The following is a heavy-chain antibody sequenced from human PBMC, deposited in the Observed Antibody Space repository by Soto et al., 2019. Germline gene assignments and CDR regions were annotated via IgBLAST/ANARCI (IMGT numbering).Heavy chain of an antibody. Sequence: SETLSLTCTVSGGSISSYYWSWIRQPAGKGLEWIGRIYTSGSTNYNPSLKSRVTISADTSKNQFSLKVNYVTAADTAVYYCARNYYDGSGLFYWGQGTVVTVSS. D-gene: IGHD3-16*01. CDR2: IYTSGST. CDR1: GGSISSYY. CDR3: ARNYYDGSGLFY. V-gene: IGHV4-4*07. J-gene: IGHJ4*02.